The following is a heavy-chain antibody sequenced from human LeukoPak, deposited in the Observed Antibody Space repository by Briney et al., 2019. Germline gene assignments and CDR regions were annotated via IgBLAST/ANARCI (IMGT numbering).Heavy chain of an antibody. CDR1: SYSISSISY. V-gene: IGHV4-38-2*01. CDR3: ARVKAKLVRGYSGQDIDY. CDR2: IYHSGTT. D-gene: IGHD5-12*01. Sequence: SETLSLTCAVSSYSISSISYWGGIRQPPGQGLEWIGTIYHSGTTYYNPSLKSRLTISVDTSKNQFSLRLSSVTAADTAVYYCARVKAKLVRGYSGQDIDYWGQGTLVTVSS. J-gene: IGHJ4*02.